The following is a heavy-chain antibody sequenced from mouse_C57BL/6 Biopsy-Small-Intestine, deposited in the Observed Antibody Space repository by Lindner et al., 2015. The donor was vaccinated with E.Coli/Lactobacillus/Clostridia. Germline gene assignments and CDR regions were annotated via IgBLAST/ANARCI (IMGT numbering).Heavy chain of an antibody. CDR3: ARDGPSYAMDY. J-gene: IGHJ4*01. CDR1: GSTFSDYG. V-gene: IGHV5-17*01. D-gene: IGHD1-2*01. Sequence: VQLQESGGGLVKPGGSLKFSCAASGSTFSDYGMHWVRQAPEKGLEWVAYISSGSSIIYYADTVKGRFTISRDNAKNTLFLQMTSLRSEDTAMYYCARDGPSYAMDYWGQGTSVTVSS. CDR2: ISSGSSII.